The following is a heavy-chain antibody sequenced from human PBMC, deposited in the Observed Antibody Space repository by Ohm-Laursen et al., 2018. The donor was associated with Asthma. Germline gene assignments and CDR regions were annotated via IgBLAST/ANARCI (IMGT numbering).Heavy chain of an antibody. CDR3: ASSGNWNYGEYYFDY. J-gene: IGHJ4*02. D-gene: IGHD1-7*01. Sequence: SSVKVSCKASGGTFSSYAISWVRQAPGQGLEWMGGVIPIFGTANYAQKFQGRVTITADESTSTAYMELSSLRSEDTAVYYCASSGNWNYGEYYFDYWGQGTLVTVSS. V-gene: IGHV1-69*01. CDR2: VIPIFGTA. CDR1: GGTFSSYA.